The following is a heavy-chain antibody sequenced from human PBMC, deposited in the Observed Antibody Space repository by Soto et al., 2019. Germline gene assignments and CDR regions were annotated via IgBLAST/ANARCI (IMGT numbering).Heavy chain of an antibody. Sequence: EVQLVESGGGLVQPGGSLTLSCAASGFTVSSDYMSWVRQAPGKGLEWVSVIYNDGSTYYADSVKGRFTVSRDNSKNTLYLQINRLRAEDTAVYYCARYPGLRNGVGYWGQGTTVTVSS. CDR1: GFTVSSDY. D-gene: IGHD1-1*01. CDR2: IYNDGST. V-gene: IGHV3-66*01. CDR3: ARYPGLRNGVGY. J-gene: IGHJ6*02.